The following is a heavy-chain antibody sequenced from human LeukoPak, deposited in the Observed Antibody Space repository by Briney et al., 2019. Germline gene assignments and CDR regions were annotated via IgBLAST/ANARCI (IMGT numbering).Heavy chain of an antibody. CDR1: GFIFSRYW. J-gene: IGHJ3*02. V-gene: IGHV3-74*01. D-gene: IGHD1-26*01. CDR2: INSDGSST. Sequence: GGSLRLSCAASGFIFSRYWMSWVRQAPGKGLVWVSRINSDGSSTSYADSVKGRFTISRDNAKNTLYLQMNSLRAEDTAVYYCARDRNPDEWELLGDVFDIWGQGTMVTVSS. CDR3: ARDRNPDEWELLGDVFDI.